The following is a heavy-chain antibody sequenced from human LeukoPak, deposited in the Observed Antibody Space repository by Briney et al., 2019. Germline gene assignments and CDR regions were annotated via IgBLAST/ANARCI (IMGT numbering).Heavy chain of an antibody. CDR1: GFTFSSYA. V-gene: IGHV3-23*01. CDR3: AKFKFDGGYGSPHDY. D-gene: IGHD5-12*01. J-gene: IGHJ4*02. Sequence: PGGSLRLSCAASGFTFSSYAMSWVRQAPGKGLEWVSAISGSGGSTYYADSVKGRFTISRDNSKNTLYLQMNSLRAEDTAVYYCAKFKFDGGYGSPHDYWGQGTLVTVSS. CDR2: ISGSGGST.